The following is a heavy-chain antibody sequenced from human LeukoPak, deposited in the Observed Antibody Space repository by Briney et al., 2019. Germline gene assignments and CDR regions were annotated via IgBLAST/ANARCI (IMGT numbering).Heavy chain of an antibody. CDR2: INHSGST. D-gene: IGHD5-12*01. J-gene: IGHJ4*02. V-gene: IGHV4-34*01. Sequence: SETLSLTCAVYGGSFSGYYWSWIRQPPRKRLQWIGEINHSGSTNYNPSLKSRVTISVDTPKNQVSLKVRSVTAADTAVYYCARQENYSGYTNWGQGTLVTVSS. CDR3: ARQENYSGYTN. CDR1: GGSFSGYY.